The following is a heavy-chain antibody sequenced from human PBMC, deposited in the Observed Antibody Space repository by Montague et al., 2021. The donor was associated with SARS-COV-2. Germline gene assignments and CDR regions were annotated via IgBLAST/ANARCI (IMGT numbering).Heavy chain of an antibody. V-gene: IGHV1-24*01. D-gene: IGHD3-10*01. J-gene: IGHJ4*02. CDR1: GYTLTELS. Sequence: SVKVSCKVSGYTLTELSMHWVRQAPGKGLEWMGGFDSEEGETIYAQKVQGRDTMTEDTSTDTAYMELTSLRSEDTAVYYCATSNPMVRGGSIDYWGQGTMVTVSS. CDR2: FDSEEGET. CDR3: ATSNPMVRGGSIDY.